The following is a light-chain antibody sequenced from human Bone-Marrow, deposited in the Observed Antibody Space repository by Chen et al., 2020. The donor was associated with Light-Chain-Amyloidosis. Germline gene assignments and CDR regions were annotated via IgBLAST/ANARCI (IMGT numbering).Light chain of an antibody. CDR2: EVT. Sequence: SALTQPPSVSASPGQPITIPCTGTSSDVGGDNHVSWYQQHPDKAPKLMIYEVTNRPSWVPDRFSGSKSDNTASLTISGLQTEDEADYFCSSYTITNTLVFGSGTRVTVL. CDR3: SSYTITNTLV. J-gene: IGLJ1*01. V-gene: IGLV2-14*01. CDR1: SSDVGGDNH.